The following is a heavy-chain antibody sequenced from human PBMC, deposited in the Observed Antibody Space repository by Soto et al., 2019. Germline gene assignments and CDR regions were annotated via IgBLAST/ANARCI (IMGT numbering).Heavy chain of an antibody. V-gene: IGHV1-18*01. CDR1: GYTFTSYG. CDR2: ISAYNGNT. CDR3: ARPYYDILTGYSSYYYYYGMDV. J-gene: IGHJ6*02. Sequence: GASVKVSCKASGYTFTSYGISWVRQAPGQGLEWMGWISAYNGNTNYAQKLQGRVTMTTDTSTSTAYMELRSLRSDDTAVYYCARPYYDILTGYSSYYYYYGMDVWGQGTTVTFSS. D-gene: IGHD3-9*01.